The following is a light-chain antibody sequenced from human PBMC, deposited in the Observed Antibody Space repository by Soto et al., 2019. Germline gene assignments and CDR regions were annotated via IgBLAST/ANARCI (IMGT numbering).Light chain of an antibody. CDR1: SGRIASNY. CDR3: QSYDSSTVV. J-gene: IGLJ2*01. Sequence: NFMLTQPHSVSESPGQTVSISCTRSSGRIASNYVQWYQQRPGSAPTTVIYEDNQRPSGVPDRFSGSTDGSSNSASLTSSGLQTEDEADYYCQSYDSSTVVFGGGTKLTVL. CDR2: EDN. V-gene: IGLV6-57*04.